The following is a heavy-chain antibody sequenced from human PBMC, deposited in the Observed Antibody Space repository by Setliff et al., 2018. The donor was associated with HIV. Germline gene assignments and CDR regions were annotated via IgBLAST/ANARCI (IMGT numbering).Heavy chain of an antibody. Sequence: GGSLRLSCAASGFTFYSYAMSWVRQAPGKGLEWVAFIRYDGSNKYYADSVKGRFTISRDNAKNSLYLQMNSLRAEDTAVYYCARARQWELPATDYWGQGTLVTVSS. CDR1: GFTFYSYA. V-gene: IGHV3-30*02. CDR2: IRYDGSNK. J-gene: IGHJ4*02. D-gene: IGHD1-26*01. CDR3: ARARQWELPATDY.